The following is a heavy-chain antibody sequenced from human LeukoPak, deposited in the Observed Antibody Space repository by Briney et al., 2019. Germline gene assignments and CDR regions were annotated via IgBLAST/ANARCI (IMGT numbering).Heavy chain of an antibody. CDR2: ITTSSSYI. J-gene: IGHJ3*02. Sequence: PGGSLRLSCAASGFTFSRYTMNWVRQAPGKGLEWVSSITTSSSYIYYADSLKGRFTISRDFSKNTLYLQMNRLRAEDTAVYFCAKSAAAYYDLLSGYDAFDIWGQGTTVTVSS. D-gene: IGHD3-3*01. CDR3: AKSAAAYYDLLSGYDAFDI. CDR1: GFTFSRYT. V-gene: IGHV3-21*01.